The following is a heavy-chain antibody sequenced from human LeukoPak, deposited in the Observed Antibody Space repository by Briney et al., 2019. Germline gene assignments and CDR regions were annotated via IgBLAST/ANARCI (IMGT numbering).Heavy chain of an antibody. CDR1: GFTFSSYW. D-gene: IGHD6-19*01. J-gene: IGHJ3*02. CDR2: IKQDGSEK. Sequence: GRSLRLSCAASGFTFSSYWMSWVRQAPGKGLEWMANIKQDGSEKYYVDSVKGRFTISRDNAKNSLYLQMNSLRAEDTAVYYCARVGIAVAGSDAFDIWGQGTMVTVSS. V-gene: IGHV3-7*01. CDR3: ARVGIAVAGSDAFDI.